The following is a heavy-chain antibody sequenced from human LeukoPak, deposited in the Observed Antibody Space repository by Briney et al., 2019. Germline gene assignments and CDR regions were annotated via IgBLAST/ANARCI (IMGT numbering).Heavy chain of an antibody. CDR3: VRASADSGGAFDV. J-gene: IGHJ3*01. D-gene: IGHD2-15*01. CDR2: VIDSDFNEANGDIT. CDR1: GASINKDY. V-gene: IGHV4-59*01. Sequence: SETLSLTCTVSGASINKDYWAWIRQPPGRGLEWIGYVIDSDFNEANGDITNYNPSLETRVTTSRDTPKNQFSLKLSSMTAADTAIYYCVRASADSGGAFDVWGHGTVVTVSS.